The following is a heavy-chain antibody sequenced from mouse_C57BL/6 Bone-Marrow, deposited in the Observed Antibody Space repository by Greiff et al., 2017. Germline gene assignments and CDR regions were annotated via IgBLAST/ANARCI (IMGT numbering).Heavy chain of an antibody. Sequence: QVQLQQPGAELVKPGASVTLSCKASGSTFTSYWMHWVKQRPGRGLEWIGRIDPNSGGTKYNEKFMSKATLTVDKPSSTAYMQLSSLTSEDAAVYYGARSGYYGSSHQAWLAYWGQGTLVTVSA. J-gene: IGHJ3*01. CDR1: GSTFTSYW. D-gene: IGHD1-1*01. V-gene: IGHV1-72*01. CDR2: IDPNSGGT. CDR3: ARSGYYGSSHQAWLAY.